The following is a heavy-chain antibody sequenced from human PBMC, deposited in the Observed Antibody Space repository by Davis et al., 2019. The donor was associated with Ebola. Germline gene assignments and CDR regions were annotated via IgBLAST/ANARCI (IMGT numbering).Heavy chain of an antibody. V-gene: IGHV4-39*01. CDR2: IDYSGST. Sequence: SETLSLTCTVSGGSISSSSYYWGWIRQPPGKGLEWIGSIDYSGSTYYNPSLKSRVTISVDTSKNQFFLKMTSVTATDTAVYYCARPRGHSMQLVPPYFDYWGQGALVTVSS. CDR1: GGSISSSSYY. CDR3: ARPRGHSMQLVPPYFDY. J-gene: IGHJ4*02. D-gene: IGHD6-6*01.